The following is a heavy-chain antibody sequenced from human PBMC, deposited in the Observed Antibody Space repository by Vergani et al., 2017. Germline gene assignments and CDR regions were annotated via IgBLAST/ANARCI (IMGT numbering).Heavy chain of an antibody. V-gene: IGHV4-34*01. CDR1: GGSFSGYN. J-gene: IGHJ3*01. CDR2: INHSGST. D-gene: IGHD5-24*01. CDR3: ARPLREGRDGYVTGAFDL. Sequence: QVQLQQWGAGLLKPSETLSLTCAVYGGSFSGYNWSWIRQPPGKGLEWIGEINHSGSTNYNPSLKSRVTISADTSKNQFSLRLNSVTAADTAVYSCARPLREGRDGYVTGAFDLWGQGTVVIVSS.